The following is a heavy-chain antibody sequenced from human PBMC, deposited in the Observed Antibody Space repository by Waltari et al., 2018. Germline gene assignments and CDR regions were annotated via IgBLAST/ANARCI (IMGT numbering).Heavy chain of an antibody. CDR1: GFNFSSYW. CDR2: IKQDGSDK. V-gene: IGHV3-7*01. CDR3: ARVYWPRGFDY. J-gene: IGHJ4*02. D-gene: IGHD2-8*02. Sequence: EVRLVESGGGLVQPGGSPRLSCAASGFNFSSYWMSWVRQAPGKGLEWVANIKQDGSDKYYVDSVEGRFTVSRDNAKNSLYLQMNSLRAEDTAVYYCARVYWPRGFDYWGQGTLVTVSS.